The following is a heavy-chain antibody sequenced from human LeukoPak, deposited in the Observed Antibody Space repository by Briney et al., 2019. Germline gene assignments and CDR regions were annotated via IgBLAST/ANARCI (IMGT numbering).Heavy chain of an antibody. Sequence: SETLSLTCAVYGGSFSGYYWNWIRQPPGKGLEWIGEINHSGSTNYNPSLKSRVTISVDTSKNQFSLKLSSVTAADTAVYYCARGRRSDYWGQGTLVTVSS. CDR2: INHSGST. CDR1: GGSFSGYY. J-gene: IGHJ4*02. V-gene: IGHV4-34*01. CDR3: ARGRRSDY.